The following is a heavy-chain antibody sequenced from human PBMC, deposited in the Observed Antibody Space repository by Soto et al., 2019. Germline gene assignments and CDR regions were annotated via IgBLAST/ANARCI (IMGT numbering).Heavy chain of an antibody. D-gene: IGHD3-10*01. J-gene: IGHJ6*02. CDR3: ARLPQLLWFGYYYYGMDV. CDR2: IYHSGST. CDR1: GGSISSVGYS. V-gene: IGHV4-30-2*01. Sequence: SETLSLTCAVSGGSISSVGYSWSWIRQPPGKGLEWIGYIYHSGSTYYNPSLKSRVTISVDTSKNQFSLKLSSVTAADTAVYYCARLPQLLWFGYYYYGMDVWGQGTTVTVSS.